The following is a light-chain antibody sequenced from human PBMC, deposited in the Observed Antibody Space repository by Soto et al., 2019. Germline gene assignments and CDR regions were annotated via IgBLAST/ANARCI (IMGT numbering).Light chain of an antibody. J-gene: IGKJ2*01. Sequence: IQMTQSPSTLSASVGDRVTITCRASQSLSNWLAWYQQKPGKAPKLLIFDVSSLESGVQSRFSGSGSGTEFTLTISSLQPDAFANYYCQQHTNFRFTFGKGTKLDIK. V-gene: IGKV1-5*01. CDR2: DVS. CDR3: QQHTNFRFT. CDR1: QSLSNW.